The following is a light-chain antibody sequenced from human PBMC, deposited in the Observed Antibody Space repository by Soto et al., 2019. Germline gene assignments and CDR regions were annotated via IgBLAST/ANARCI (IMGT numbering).Light chain of an antibody. CDR1: SSNIGSNT. CDR2: SND. J-gene: IGLJ2*01. CDR3: AAWDGSLNGWV. V-gene: IGLV1-44*01. Sequence: QSVLTQAPSASGTPGQRVTSSCSGSSSNIGSNTVSWYQQVPGTAPKLLIYSNDQRPSGVPDRFSGSKSGTSASLAIGGLQSEYAADYYCAAWDGSLNGWVFGGGTKLAVL.